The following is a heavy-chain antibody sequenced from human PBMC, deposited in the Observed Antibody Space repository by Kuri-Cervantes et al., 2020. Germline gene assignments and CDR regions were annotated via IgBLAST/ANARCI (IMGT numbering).Heavy chain of an antibody. CDR2: ISTSGTTI. CDR1: GFTFSSSS. V-gene: IGHV3-48*02. J-gene: IGHJ4*02. Sequence: GESLKISCTASGFTFSSSSMNWVRQAPGKGLEWLSYISTSGTTIYYADSVKGRFTISRDNAENSLYLQMNSLRDEDTALYYCARDGHSGSYESDYWGQGTLVTVSS. CDR3: ARDGHSGSYESDY. D-gene: IGHD1-26*01.